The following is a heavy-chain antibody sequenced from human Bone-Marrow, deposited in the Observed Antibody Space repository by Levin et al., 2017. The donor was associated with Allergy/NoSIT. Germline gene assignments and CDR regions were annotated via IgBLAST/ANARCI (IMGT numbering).Heavy chain of an antibody. CDR2: IYYSGST. CDR3: ARASSGGLAAPPNFDY. Sequence: PSETLSLTCTVSGGSVSSGSYYWSWIRQPPGKGLEWIGYIYYSGSTNYNPSLKSRVTISVDTSKNQFSLKLSSVTAADTAVYYCARASSGGLAAPPNFDYWGQGTLVTVSS. D-gene: IGHD6-13*01. J-gene: IGHJ4*02. CDR1: GGSVSSGSYY. V-gene: IGHV4-61*01.